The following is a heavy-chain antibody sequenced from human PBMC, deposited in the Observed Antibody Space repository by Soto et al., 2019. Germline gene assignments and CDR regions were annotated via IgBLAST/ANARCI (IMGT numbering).Heavy chain of an antibody. Sequence: QVHLVQSGAEARKPGASVNVSCMASGFSLNTYVVHWVRQAPGQGLEWMGWVNAASGNTQTSQKFQGRLTLTRDKSANTAYMELSNLRTEDTAVYFCARRPLIESHFDYWGQGTMVAVSS. CDR3: ARRPLIESHFDY. CDR1: GFSLNTYV. CDR2: VNAASGNT. V-gene: IGHV1-3*01. J-gene: IGHJ4*02.